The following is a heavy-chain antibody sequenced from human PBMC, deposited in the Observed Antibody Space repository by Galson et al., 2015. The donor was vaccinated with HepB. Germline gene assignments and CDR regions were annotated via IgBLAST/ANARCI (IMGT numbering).Heavy chain of an antibody. Sequence: SLRLSCAASGFTFSSYGMHWVRQAPGKGLDYVSAVTSNGGSTYYADSVKGRFTISRDNSRNTLYLQLSSLRVEDTAVYYCVKSTSYGSGSTYDYWGQGTLVTVSS. J-gene: IGHJ4*02. CDR2: VTSNGGST. CDR3: VKSTSYGSGSTYDY. CDR1: GFTFSSYG. D-gene: IGHD3-10*01. V-gene: IGHV3-64D*06.